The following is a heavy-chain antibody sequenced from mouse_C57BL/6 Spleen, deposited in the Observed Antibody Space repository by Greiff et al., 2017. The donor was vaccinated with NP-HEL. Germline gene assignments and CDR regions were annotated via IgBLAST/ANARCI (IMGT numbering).Heavy chain of an antibody. CDR3: ARRDYYGSSSYFDY. Sequence: QVQLQQSGAELVRPGTSVKMSCKASGYTFTNYWIGWAKQRPGHGLEWIGDIYPGGGYTNYNEKFKGKATLTADKSSSTAYMQFSSLTSEDSAIYYCARRDYYGSSSYFDYWGQGTTLTVSS. J-gene: IGHJ2*01. CDR1: GYTFTNYW. CDR2: IYPGGGYT. V-gene: IGHV1-63*01. D-gene: IGHD1-1*01.